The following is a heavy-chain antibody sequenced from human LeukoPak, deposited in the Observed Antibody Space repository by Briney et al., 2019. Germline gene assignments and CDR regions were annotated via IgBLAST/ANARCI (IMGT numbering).Heavy chain of an antibody. D-gene: IGHD2-15*01. CDR2: ISSSGSTI. J-gene: IGHJ4*02. Sequence: PGGSLRLSCAASGFTFSSYEMNWVRQAPGKGLEWVSYISSSGSTIYYADSVKGRFTISRDNAKNSLYLQMNSLRAEDTAVYYCARDIYCSGGSCNLGWGQGTLVTISS. V-gene: IGHV3-48*03. CDR3: ARDIYCSGGSCNLG. CDR1: GFTFSSYE.